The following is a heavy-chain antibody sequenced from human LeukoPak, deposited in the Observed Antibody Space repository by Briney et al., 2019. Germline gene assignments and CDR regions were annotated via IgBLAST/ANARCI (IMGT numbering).Heavy chain of an antibody. D-gene: IGHD3-10*01. Sequence: SVKVSCKASGGTFSSYAISWVRQAPGQGLEWMGGIVPIFGTANYAQKFQGRVTITADESTSTAYMELSSLRSEDTAVYYCARDVGELGWFDPWGQGTLVTVSS. CDR3: ARDVGELGWFDP. CDR2: IVPIFGTA. V-gene: IGHV1-69*13. J-gene: IGHJ5*02. CDR1: GGTFSSYA.